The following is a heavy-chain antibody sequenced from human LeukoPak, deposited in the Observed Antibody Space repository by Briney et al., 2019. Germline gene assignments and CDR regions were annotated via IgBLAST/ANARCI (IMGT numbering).Heavy chain of an antibody. Sequence: TGGSLRLSCAASGYTFSSYAMSWVRQAPGKGLEWASAISGSGGSTYYADSVKGRFTISRDNCKNTLYLQMNSLRAEDTAVYYCAKDRWFGELLSQACTWNVWGKGTTVTVSS. V-gene: IGHV3-23*01. CDR2: ISGSGGST. CDR3: AKDRWFGELLSQACTWNV. D-gene: IGHD3-10*01. J-gene: IGHJ6*04. CDR1: GYTFSSYA.